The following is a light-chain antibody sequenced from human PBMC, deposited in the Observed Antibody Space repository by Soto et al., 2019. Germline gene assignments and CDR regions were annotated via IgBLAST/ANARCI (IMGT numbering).Light chain of an antibody. Sequence: QSVLTQPPSASGSPGQSVTISCTGTSSGIGGYDHVSWYQQHPGKAPKVMIYEVTKRPSGVPVRFSGTKAGNTASLTVFWLQAEDEADYYCSSFAGPVWVFGGGTKLTVL. CDR3: SSFAGPVWV. CDR1: SSGIGGYDH. V-gene: IGLV2-8*01. J-gene: IGLJ3*02. CDR2: EVT.